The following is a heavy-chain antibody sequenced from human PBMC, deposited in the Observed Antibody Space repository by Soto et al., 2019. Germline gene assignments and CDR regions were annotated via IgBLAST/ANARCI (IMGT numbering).Heavy chain of an antibody. CDR3: ATWHEREHAYDV. CDR1: GFTISGKKY. CDR2: LYDLDGS. D-gene: IGHD1-1*01. Sequence: DVQLVESGGGLIQPGESLRLSCAAFGFTISGKKYVAWVRQAPGKGLEWVSALYDLDGSFYAASVKGRFTTSSDSSKTTVYLQMNDLRPDXTXVYYCATWHEREHAYDVWGQGTTVTVSS. J-gene: IGHJ3*01. V-gene: IGHV3-53*01.